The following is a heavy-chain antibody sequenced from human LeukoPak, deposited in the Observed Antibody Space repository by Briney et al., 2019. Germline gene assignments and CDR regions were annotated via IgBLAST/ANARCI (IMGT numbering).Heavy chain of an antibody. CDR1: GFTFSSYA. CDR3: AKVLTMIVVDDAFDI. D-gene: IGHD3-22*01. J-gene: IGHJ3*02. V-gene: IGHV3-23*05. CDR2: IGTNPANT. Sequence: GGSLRLSCAASGFTFSSYAMSWIRQAPGKGLEWVSAIGTNPANTYYVDYVKGRFTVSRDNSKSTLYLQMNSLRAEDTAVYYCAKVLTMIVVDDAFDIWGQGTMVTVSS.